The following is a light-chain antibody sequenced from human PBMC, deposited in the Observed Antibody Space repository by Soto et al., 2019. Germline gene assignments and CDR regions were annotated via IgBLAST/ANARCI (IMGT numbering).Light chain of an antibody. CDR1: QSVSSN. J-gene: IGKJ2*01. CDR3: HQYDDGPYT. Sequence: EIVMTQSPATLSQSPGERATLSCRASQSVSSNVAWYQQIPGQTPRLLIYGASTRATGIPVRFSGSGSGTEFTLTISSLQSEDFAVYYCHQYDDGPYTFGQGTKVDI. CDR2: GAS. V-gene: IGKV3-15*01.